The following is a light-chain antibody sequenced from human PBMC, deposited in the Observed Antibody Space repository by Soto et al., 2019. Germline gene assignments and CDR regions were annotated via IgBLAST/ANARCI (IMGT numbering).Light chain of an antibody. CDR3: QQYSSSPLT. J-gene: IGKJ4*01. CDR2: DAS. CDR1: QSVSGY. Sequence: EIVMTQSPVTLSLSPGERATLSCRASQSVSGYLAWYQQKPGQAPRLLIYDASSRATGIPDRFSGSGSGTDFTLTISRLEPEDFAVYYCQQYSSSPLTFGGGTKVDIK. V-gene: IGKV3-20*01.